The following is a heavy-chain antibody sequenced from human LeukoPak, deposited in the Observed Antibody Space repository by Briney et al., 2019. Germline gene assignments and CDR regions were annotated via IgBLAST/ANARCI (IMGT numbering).Heavy chain of an antibody. CDR3: ARGRYYDSSGPFDY. D-gene: IGHD3-22*01. V-gene: IGHV4-59*09. Sequence: YIYYSGSTNYNPSLKSRVTISVDTSKHQFSLKLSSVTAADTAVYYCARGRYYDSSGPFDYWGQGTLVTVSS. J-gene: IGHJ4*02. CDR2: IYYSGST.